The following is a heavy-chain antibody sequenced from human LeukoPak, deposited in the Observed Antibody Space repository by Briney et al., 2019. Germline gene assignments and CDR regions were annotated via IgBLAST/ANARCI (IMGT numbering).Heavy chain of an antibody. J-gene: IGHJ5*02. CDR3: ARGTYYDFGNWFDP. D-gene: IGHD3-3*01. CDR2: LRYDGSNK. CDR1: GFTISDYG. Sequence: GRSLRLSCAASGFTISDYGMHWVRQAPGKGLEWVAVLRYDGSNKDYGDSVKGRFTISRGNSENTLNLQMNSLRAEDTAVYYCARGTYYDFGNWFDPWGQGTLVIVSS. V-gene: IGHV3-33*01.